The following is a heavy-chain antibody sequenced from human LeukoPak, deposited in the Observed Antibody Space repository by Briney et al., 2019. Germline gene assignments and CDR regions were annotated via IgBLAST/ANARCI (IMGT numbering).Heavy chain of an antibody. Sequence: PSETLSLTCTVSGGSISSSSYYWGWIRQPPGKGLEWIGSIYYSGSTYYNPSLKSRVTISVDTSKNQFSLKLSSVTAADTAVCYCARQDSQWLELYFDYWGQGTLVTVSS. CDR3: ARQDSQWLELYFDY. V-gene: IGHV4-39*01. CDR2: IYYSGST. D-gene: IGHD6-19*01. CDR1: GGSISSSSYY. J-gene: IGHJ4*02.